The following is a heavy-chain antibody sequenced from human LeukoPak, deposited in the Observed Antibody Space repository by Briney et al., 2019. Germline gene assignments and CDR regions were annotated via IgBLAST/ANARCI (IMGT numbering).Heavy chain of an antibody. CDR3: AKGYRARVDTARGGGAFDI. V-gene: IGHV3-23*01. CDR2: ISGSRGST. Sequence: PGGSLRLSCAASRFTFSSYWMHWVRQAPGKGLEWVSAISGSRGSTYYADSVKGRFTISRDNSKNTLYLQMNSLRAEDTAVYYCAKGYRARVDTARGGGAFDIWGQGTMVTVSS. D-gene: IGHD5-18*01. J-gene: IGHJ3*02. CDR1: RFTFSSYW.